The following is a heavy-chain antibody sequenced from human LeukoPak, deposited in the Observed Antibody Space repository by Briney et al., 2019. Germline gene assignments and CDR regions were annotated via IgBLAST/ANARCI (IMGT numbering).Heavy chain of an antibody. CDR2: ISWNSGSI. CDR1: GFTFDDYA. Sequence: PGGSLRLSCAASGFTFDDYAMHWVRQAPGKGLEWVSGISWNSGSIGYADSVKGRFTISRDNAKNSLYLQMNSLRAEDTALYYCAKVYGSGSYSGALFDYWGQGTLVTVSS. CDR3: AKVYGSGSYSGALFDY. V-gene: IGHV3-9*01. J-gene: IGHJ4*02. D-gene: IGHD3-10*01.